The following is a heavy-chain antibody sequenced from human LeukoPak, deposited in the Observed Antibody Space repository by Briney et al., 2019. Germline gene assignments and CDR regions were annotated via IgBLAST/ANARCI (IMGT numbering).Heavy chain of an antibody. J-gene: IGHJ4*02. CDR3: ARVQGSPY. V-gene: IGHV3-21*03. CDR1: GFTFSDYT. CDR2: ITGDSSYI. Sequence: PGGSLRLSCAASGFTFSDYTLNWVRQPPGKGLEWLSSITGDSSYIYYGDSVKGRFTVSRDNARDSLYLHINSLRVEDTGVYYCARVQGSPYWGQGTLVTVSS.